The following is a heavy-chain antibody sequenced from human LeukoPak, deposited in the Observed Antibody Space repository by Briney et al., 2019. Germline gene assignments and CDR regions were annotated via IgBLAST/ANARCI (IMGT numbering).Heavy chain of an antibody. CDR1: GGSISSSSYY. Sequence: PSETLSLTCTVSGGSISSSSYYWGWIRQPPGKGLEWIGSTYYSGSTYYNPSLKSRVTISVATPKNQFSLKLSSVTAADTAVYYCARHSRGYYYDSSGYRWGQGTLVTVSS. CDR3: ARHSRGYYYDSSGYR. J-gene: IGHJ4*02. D-gene: IGHD3-22*01. V-gene: IGHV4-39*01. CDR2: TYYSGST.